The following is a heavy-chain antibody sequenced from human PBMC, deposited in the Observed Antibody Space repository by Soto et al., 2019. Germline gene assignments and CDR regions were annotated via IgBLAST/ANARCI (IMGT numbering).Heavy chain of an antibody. J-gene: IGHJ6*02. CDR2: IYYSGST. CDR3: ARRLAEHYYYYGMDV. Sequence: SETLSLTCTVSGGSISSSSYYWGWIRQPPGKGLEWIGSIYYSGSTYYKQSLKSRVTISVDTSKNQFSLKLSSVTAADTAVYYCARRLAEHYYYYGMDVWGQGTTVTVSS. CDR1: GGSISSSSYY. D-gene: IGHD1-26*01. V-gene: IGHV4-39*01.